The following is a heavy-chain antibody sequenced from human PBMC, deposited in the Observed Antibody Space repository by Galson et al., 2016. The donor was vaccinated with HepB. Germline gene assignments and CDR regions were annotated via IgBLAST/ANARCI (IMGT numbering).Heavy chain of an antibody. J-gene: IGHJ4*02. CDR3: ARGWTVRPDY. V-gene: IGHV1-2*06. CDR1: GYTFTDYW. D-gene: IGHD2-15*01. CDR2: INPFSGDT. Sequence: SVKVSCKASGYTFTDYWLHWVRQAPGQGLEWVERINPFSGDTKTAQKFQDRVTMTRDTSVSTGYMDLSRLTSDDTAVYFCARGWTVRPDYWGQGTLVTVSS.